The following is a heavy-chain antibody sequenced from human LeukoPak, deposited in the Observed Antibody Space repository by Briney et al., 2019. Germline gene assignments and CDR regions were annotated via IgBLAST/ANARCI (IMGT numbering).Heavy chain of an antibody. V-gene: IGHV4-34*01. CDR3: ARIAPYCSSTCCYPRMNHWYFDL. CDR2: INHSGST. J-gene: IGHJ2*01. Sequence: PSETLSLTCAVYGGSFSGYYWSWIRQPPGKGLEWIGEINHSGSTNYNPSLKSRVTISVDTSKNQFSLKLSSVTAADTAVYYCARIAPYCSSTCCYPRMNHWYFDLWGRGTLVTVSS. CDR1: GGSFSGYY. D-gene: IGHD2-2*01.